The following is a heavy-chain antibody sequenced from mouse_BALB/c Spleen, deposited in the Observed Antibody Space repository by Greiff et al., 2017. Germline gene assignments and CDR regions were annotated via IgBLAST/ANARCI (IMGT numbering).Heavy chain of an antibody. D-gene: IGHD2-10*01. CDR2: ISYSGST. CDR1: GYSITSDYA. V-gene: IGHV3-2*02. J-gene: IGHJ2*01. Sequence: EVQRVESGPGLVKPSQSLSLTCTVTGYSITSDYAWNWIRQFPGTKLEWMGYISYSGSTSYNPSLKSRISITRDTSKNQFFLQLNSVTTEDTATYYCARKGAYYGNYVDYWGQGTTLTVSS. CDR3: ARKGAYYGNYVDY.